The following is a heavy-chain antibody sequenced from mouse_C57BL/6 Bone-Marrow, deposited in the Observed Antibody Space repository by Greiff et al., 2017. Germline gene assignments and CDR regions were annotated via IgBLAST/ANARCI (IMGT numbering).Heavy chain of an antibody. Sequence: QVQLQQSGAELVKPGASVKLSCTASGFTFTSYCMHWVKQRPGQGLEWIGGIYPSDSNTKYNPKFKGKATITVDTSSSTAYLQLSSLTSEDTAVYYCASAAYDRDYWGQGTTLTVSS. V-gene: IGHV1-50*01. CDR1: GFTFTSYC. J-gene: IGHJ2*01. D-gene: IGHD2-14*01. CDR3: ASAAYDRDY. CDR2: IYPSDSNT.